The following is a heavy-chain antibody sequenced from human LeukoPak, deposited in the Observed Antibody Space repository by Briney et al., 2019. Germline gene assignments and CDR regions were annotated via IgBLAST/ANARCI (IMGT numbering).Heavy chain of an antibody. CDR3: ARGRGDRRVVAVYNWFDP. CDR2: ISSSSSYI. V-gene: IGHV3-21*01. CDR1: GFTFSSYS. Sequence: GGSLRLSCAASGFTFSSYSMNWVRQAPGKGLEWVSSISSSSSYIYYADSVKGRFTISRDNAKNSLYLQMNSLRAEDTAVYYCARGRGDRRVVAVYNWFDPWGQGTLVTVSS. D-gene: IGHD3-3*01. J-gene: IGHJ5*02.